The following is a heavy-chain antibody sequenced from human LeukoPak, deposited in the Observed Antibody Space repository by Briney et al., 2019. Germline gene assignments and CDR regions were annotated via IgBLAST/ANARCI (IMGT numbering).Heavy chain of an antibody. V-gene: IGHV1-2*02. D-gene: IGHD3-10*01. J-gene: IGHJ4*02. Sequence: ASVKVSCKASGYTFTGYYMHWVRQAPGQGLEWMGWINPNSGGTNYAQKFQGRVTMTRDTSISTAYVELSRLRSDDTAVYYCARDGSYYGSGSYYKADYWGQGTLITVSS. CDR3: ARDGSYYGSGSYYKADY. CDR2: INPNSGGT. CDR1: GYTFTGYY.